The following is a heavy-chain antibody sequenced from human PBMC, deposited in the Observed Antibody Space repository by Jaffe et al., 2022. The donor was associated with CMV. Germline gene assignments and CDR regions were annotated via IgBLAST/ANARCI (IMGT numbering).Heavy chain of an antibody. J-gene: IGHJ4*02. CDR1: GFTFSSYG. V-gene: IGHV3-33*08. D-gene: IGHD3-22*01. CDR3: ARDRHSSGYIDY. Sequence: QVQLVESGGGVVQPGRSLRLSCAASGFTFSSYGMHWVRQAPGKGLEWVAVIWYDGSNKYYADSVKGRFTISRDNSKNTLYLQMNSLRAEDTAVYYCARDRHSSGYIDYWGQGTLVTVSS. CDR2: IWYDGSNK.